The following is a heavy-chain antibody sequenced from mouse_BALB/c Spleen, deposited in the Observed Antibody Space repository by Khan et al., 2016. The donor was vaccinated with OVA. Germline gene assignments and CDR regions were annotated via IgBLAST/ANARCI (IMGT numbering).Heavy chain of an antibody. V-gene: IGHV1S137*01. Sequence: QVQLKQSGAELVRPGVSVKISCKGSGYTFTDFTLHWVKQSHAMSLEWIGVISTYYGDATYNQRFKDKATMTVDKSSSTAYMELARLTSEDFAIYDVNRWGGGNRLAYWGQGTLVTVSA. J-gene: IGHJ3*01. CDR1: GYTFTDFT. CDR3: NRWGGGNRLAY. CDR2: ISTYYGDA. D-gene: IGHD1-1*02.